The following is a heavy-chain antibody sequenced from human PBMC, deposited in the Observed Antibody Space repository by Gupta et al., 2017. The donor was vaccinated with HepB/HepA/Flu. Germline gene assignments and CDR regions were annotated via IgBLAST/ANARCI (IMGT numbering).Heavy chain of an antibody. V-gene: IGHV2-5*01. J-gene: IGHJ5*02. D-gene: IGHD2-2*02. CDR3: ARTWGSPVRGAIIGNWFDP. CDR1: GFSLSTSGVG. Sequence: QITLKESGPTLVKPTQTLTLTCTFSGFSLSTSGVGVGWIRQPPGKALEWLALIYWNDDKRYSPSLKTRLTVTKDTSKNQVVLTMTDMDPVDTATYYGARTWGSPVRGAIIGNWFDPWGQGTLVTVSS. CDR2: IYWNDDK.